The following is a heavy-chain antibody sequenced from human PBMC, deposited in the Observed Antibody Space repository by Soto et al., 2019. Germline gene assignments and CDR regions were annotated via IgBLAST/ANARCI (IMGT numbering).Heavy chain of an antibody. Sequence: GESLKISCKGSGYSFTNYWIGWVRQMPGKDLEWIGIIYPGDSDTRYSPSFQGQVTISADKSINSVYLQWSSLKASDTATYYCARLGFNYDFLSGYYNVHHYYGIDVWGQGTTVTVSS. V-gene: IGHV5-51*01. CDR2: IYPGDSDT. D-gene: IGHD3-3*01. J-gene: IGHJ6*02. CDR1: GYSFTNYW. CDR3: ARLGFNYDFLSGYYNVHHYYGIDV.